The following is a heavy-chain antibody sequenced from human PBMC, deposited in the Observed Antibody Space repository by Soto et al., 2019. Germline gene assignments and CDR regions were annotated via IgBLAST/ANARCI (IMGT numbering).Heavy chain of an antibody. V-gene: IGHV4-59*08. CDR3: ARNRGGSSSLEY. CDR1: GGSISTYY. CDR2: ADYSGST. J-gene: IGHJ4*02. D-gene: IGHD6-13*01. Sequence: PSETLCLTCTVPGGSISTYYWSWMRQPPGKGLEWIGNADYSGSTNYNPSLKSRVTISVDTSKNQFSLKLSSVTAADTAVYYCARNRGGSSSLEYWGQGTLVTVS.